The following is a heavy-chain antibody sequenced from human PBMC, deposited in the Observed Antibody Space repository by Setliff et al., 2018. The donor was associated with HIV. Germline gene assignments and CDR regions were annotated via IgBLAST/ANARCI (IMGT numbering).Heavy chain of an antibody. D-gene: IGHD4-17*01. CDR2: SSDFNGNS. J-gene: IGHJ3*02. CDR3: AKNDYGVTGGSFDI. Sequence: RASVKVSCKTSGFSFTNYGISWVRQAPGQGLEWMGWSSDFNGNSKFSEKFQDRVTLTTHTPTSTAYMELRSLRSDDTAVYYCAKNDYGVTGGSFDIWGQGTMVTVSS. V-gene: IGHV1-18*01. CDR1: GFSFTNYG.